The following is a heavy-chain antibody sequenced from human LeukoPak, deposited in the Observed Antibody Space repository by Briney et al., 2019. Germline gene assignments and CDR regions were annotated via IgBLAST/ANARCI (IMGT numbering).Heavy chain of an antibody. Sequence: SGTLSLTCAVSGGSINSSHWWSWVRQSPGKGLEWIGNTYHSDYTNYNPSLKSRATISVDTSKNQFSLKLSSVTAADTAVYYCARGPSIAARHYYYYYYMDVWGKGTTVTVSS. CDR1: GGSINSSHW. CDR2: TYHSDYT. V-gene: IGHV4-4*02. CDR3: ARGPSIAARHYYYYYYMDV. J-gene: IGHJ6*03. D-gene: IGHD6-6*01.